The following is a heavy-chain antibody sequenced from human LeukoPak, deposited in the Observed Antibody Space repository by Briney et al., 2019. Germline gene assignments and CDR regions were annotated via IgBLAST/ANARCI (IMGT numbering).Heavy chain of an antibody. CDR1: GGTFSSYA. V-gene: IGHV1-69*04. CDR3: AREDQTPYGSGSYSQPFGFDP. Sequence: ASVKVSCKASGGTFSSYAISWVRQAPGQGLEWMGRIIPILGIANYAQKFQGRVTITADKSTSTAYMELSSLRSEDTAVYYCAREDQTPYGSGSYSQPFGFDPWGQGTLVPVSS. D-gene: IGHD3-10*01. J-gene: IGHJ5*02. CDR2: IIPILGIA.